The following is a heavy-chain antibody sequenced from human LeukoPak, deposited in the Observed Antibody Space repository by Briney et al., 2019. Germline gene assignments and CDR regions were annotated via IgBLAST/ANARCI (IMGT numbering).Heavy chain of an antibody. Sequence: SSETLSLTCAVYGGSFSGYYWSWIRQPPGKGLEWIGEINHSGSTNYNPSLKSRVTISVDTSKNQFSLKLSSVTAADTAVYYCARGLRDCSSTSCSYYFDYWGQGTLVTVSS. CDR2: INHSGST. J-gene: IGHJ4*02. D-gene: IGHD2-2*01. CDR3: ARGLRDCSSTSCSYYFDY. CDR1: GGSFSGYY. V-gene: IGHV4-34*01.